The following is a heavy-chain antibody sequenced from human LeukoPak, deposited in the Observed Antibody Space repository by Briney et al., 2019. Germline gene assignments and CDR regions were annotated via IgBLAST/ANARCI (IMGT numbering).Heavy chain of an antibody. CDR1: GFTFSNYS. D-gene: IGHD2-21*02. V-gene: IGHV3-48*01. CDR2: ISSSSSSI. CDR3: AKDGPYCGGDCYSYYFDY. Sequence: GGSLRLSCAASGFTFSNYSMNWVRQAPGKGLEWVSYISSSSSSIYYADSVKGRFTISRDNSKNTLYLQMNSLRAEDTAVYYCAKDGPYCGGDCYSYYFDYWGQGTLVTVSS. J-gene: IGHJ4*02.